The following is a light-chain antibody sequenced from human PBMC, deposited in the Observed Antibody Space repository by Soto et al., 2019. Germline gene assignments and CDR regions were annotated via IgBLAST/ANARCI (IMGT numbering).Light chain of an antibody. CDR2: GAS. CDR3: QQYGTSP. V-gene: IGKV3-20*01. Sequence: EIVLTQSPGTLSLSPGERATLSCRASQSVSSSYLAWYQQKPGQAPRLLIYGASTRATGIPDRFSGSGSGTDFTLTISRLEPEDFAVYYCQQYGTSPLGQGTKVDIK. CDR1: QSVSSSY. J-gene: IGKJ1*01.